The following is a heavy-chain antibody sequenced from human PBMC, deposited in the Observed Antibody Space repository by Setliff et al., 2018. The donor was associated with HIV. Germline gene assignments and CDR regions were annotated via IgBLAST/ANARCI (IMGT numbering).Heavy chain of an antibody. CDR3: ARVGSYWSTFDY. Sequence: ASVKVSCKASGYTLTTFGSSWVRQVPGQGLEWIGWINTETGNPMYAQGFKGRFVFSLDTSVSTAYLQISTLKTEDTAIYYCARVGSYWSTFDYWGQGALVTVSS. J-gene: IGHJ4*02. CDR2: INTETGNP. V-gene: IGHV7-4-1*02. D-gene: IGHD1-26*01. CDR1: GYTLTTFG.